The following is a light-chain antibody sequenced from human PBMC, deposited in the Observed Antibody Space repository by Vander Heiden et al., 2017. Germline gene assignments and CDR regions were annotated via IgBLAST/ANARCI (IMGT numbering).Light chain of an antibody. CDR3: CSYAGSGTFVV. Sequence: QSALTQPASVSGSPGQSITISCTGTSRDVETYNLVSWYRHHPGKAPQFLIYEVNKRPSGVSSRFSGFKSGNTASLTISGLQTEDEAYYYGCSYAGSGTFVVFGGGTKLTVL. J-gene: IGLJ2*01. CDR1: SRDVETYNL. V-gene: IGLV2-23*02. CDR2: EVN.